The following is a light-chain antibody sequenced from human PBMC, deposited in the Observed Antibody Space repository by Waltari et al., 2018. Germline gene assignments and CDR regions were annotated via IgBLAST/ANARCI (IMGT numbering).Light chain of an antibody. V-gene: IGLV3-21*02. CDR3: QVWDNFSNHVI. Sequence: SYWLFQPPSVSVAPGQTARITCGGKEIGSKSVQWYQQKPGQAPVLVVSDDSDRPSGIPERFSGSKPGNTATLTINRVEAGDEADYYCQVWDNFSNHVIFGGGTKLTVL. CDR2: DDS. J-gene: IGLJ2*01. CDR1: EIGSKS.